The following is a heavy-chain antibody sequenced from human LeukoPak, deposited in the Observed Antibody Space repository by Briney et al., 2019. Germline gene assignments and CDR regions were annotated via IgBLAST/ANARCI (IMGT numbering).Heavy chain of an antibody. CDR1: GVSISSSNW. D-gene: IGHD2-2*01. J-gene: IGHJ5*02. CDR3: ASGATAGYQLPQLNWFDP. CDR2: IYHSGST. V-gene: IGHV4-4*02. Sequence: PSGTLSLTCAVSGVSISSSNWWSWGRQPPGKGLEWIGEIYHSGSTNYNPSLKSRVTISVDTSKNQFSLKLSSVTAADPAVYSCASGATAGYQLPQLNWFDPCGQGPLVPVSS.